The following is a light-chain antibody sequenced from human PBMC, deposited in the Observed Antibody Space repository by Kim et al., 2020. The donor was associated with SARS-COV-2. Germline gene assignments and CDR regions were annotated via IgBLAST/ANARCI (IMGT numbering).Light chain of an antibody. Sequence: VSPGERPTISCWASQSVRGNLAWYQQKPGQAPGLLIYGACTRATATPARFSGRGSGTEFTLTISSPKSEDVALYYCQQYNNWRRTFGQGTKVDIK. CDR2: GAC. CDR1: QSVRGN. V-gene: IGKV3-15*01. J-gene: IGKJ1*01. CDR3: QQYNNWRRT.